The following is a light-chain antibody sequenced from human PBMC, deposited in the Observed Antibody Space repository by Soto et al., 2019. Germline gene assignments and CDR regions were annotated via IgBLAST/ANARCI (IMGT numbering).Light chain of an antibody. V-gene: IGKV3-20*01. CDR3: QEYGRSRPEFT. Sequence: EIVLTQSPGTLSLSAGERATLSCRASQTISSNYLAWYQQKPGQAPRLLIFGASYRATGIPDRFSGSGSGTDFTLTISRLEAEDFAVYYCQEYGRSRPEFTFGPGTKVDIK. CDR1: QTISSNY. J-gene: IGKJ3*01. CDR2: GAS.